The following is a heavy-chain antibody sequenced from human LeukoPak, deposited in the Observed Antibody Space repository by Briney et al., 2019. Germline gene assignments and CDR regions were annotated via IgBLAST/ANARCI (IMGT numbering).Heavy chain of an antibody. D-gene: IGHD3-22*01. CDR1: GGSISSYY. Sequence: SETLSLTCTVSGGSISSYYWSWIRQPAGKGLEWIGRIYTSGSTNYNPSLKSRVTMSVDTSKNQFSLKLSSVTAADTAVYYCARDSRYYDSSGYYYRDWFDPWGQETLVTVSS. V-gene: IGHV4-4*07. J-gene: IGHJ5*02. CDR3: ARDSRYYDSSGYYYRDWFDP. CDR2: IYTSGST.